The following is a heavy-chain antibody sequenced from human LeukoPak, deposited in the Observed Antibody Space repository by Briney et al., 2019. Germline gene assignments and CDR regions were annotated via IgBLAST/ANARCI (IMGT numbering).Heavy chain of an antibody. V-gene: IGHV4-34*01. J-gene: IGHJ4*02. Sequence: SETLSLTCAVYGGSFSGYYWSWIRQPPGKGLEWIGEINHSGSTNYNPSLKSRVTISVDTSKNQFSLKLSSVTAADTAVYYCAKDGGDGDYVYWGQGTLVTVSS. D-gene: IGHD3-16*01. CDR3: AKDGGDGDYVY. CDR1: GGSFSGYY. CDR2: INHSGST.